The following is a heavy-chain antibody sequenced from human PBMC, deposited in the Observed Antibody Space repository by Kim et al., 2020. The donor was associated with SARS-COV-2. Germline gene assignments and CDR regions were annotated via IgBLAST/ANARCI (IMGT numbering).Heavy chain of an antibody. Sequence: GGSLRLSCAASGFAFDTYWMSWVRQAPGKGLEWVANIKNDGSEKNYANSVKGRFTISRDNAKNALYLQMNILSAEDTAVYYCAGDGRVFVVASYWGQGTLVTVSS. CDR2: IKNDGSEK. J-gene: IGHJ4*02. V-gene: IGHV3-7*03. CDR3: AGDGRVFVVASY. CDR1: GFAFDTYW. D-gene: IGHD2-15*01.